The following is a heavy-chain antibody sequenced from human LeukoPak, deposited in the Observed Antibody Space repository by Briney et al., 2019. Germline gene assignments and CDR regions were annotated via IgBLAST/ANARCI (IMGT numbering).Heavy chain of an antibody. CDR2: IKQDGSEE. V-gene: IGHV3-7*04. D-gene: IGHD5-18*01. CDR1: GFTFISYW. J-gene: IGHJ4*02. Sequence: GGSLRHSCAASGFTFISYWMGWVRQAPGKGLEWVANIKQDGSEEYYVDSVKGRFIISRDNAKKSLYLQMNSLRAEDTAVYYCAREVAAAVVTHFDFWGRGTLVTVSS. CDR3: AREVAAAVVTHFDF.